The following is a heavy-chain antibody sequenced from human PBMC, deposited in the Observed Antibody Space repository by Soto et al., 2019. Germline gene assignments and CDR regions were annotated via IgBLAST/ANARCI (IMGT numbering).Heavy chain of an antibody. Sequence: ELQLLESGGGLEQPGGSLRLSCAASGFTFSNYAMSWVRQSPGKGLEWVSAISTGGTYTYHADSVKGRFTISRDNSKNTLYLQMSSLRVEDTAVYYCAKGSANVSPYYFDYWGQGILVTVSS. CDR3: AKGSANVSPYYFDY. J-gene: IGHJ4*02. V-gene: IGHV3-23*05. CDR1: GFTFSNYA. CDR2: ISTGGTYT.